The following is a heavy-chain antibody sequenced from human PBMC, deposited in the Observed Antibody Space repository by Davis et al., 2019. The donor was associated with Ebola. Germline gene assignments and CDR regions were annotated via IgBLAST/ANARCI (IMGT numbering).Heavy chain of an antibody. J-gene: IGHJ6*02. D-gene: IGHD2-15*01. CDR3: ARDFQYCSGGSCYYYGMDV. CDR2: ISSGSRNI. CDR1: GFTFSSYT. V-gene: IGHV3-21*04. Sequence: GGSLRLSCAASGFTFSSYTMSWVRQAPGKGLEWVSSISSGSRNIYYADSLRGRFTISRDNSKNTLYLQMNSLRAEDTAVYYCARDFQYCSGGSCYYYGMDVWGQGTTVTVSS.